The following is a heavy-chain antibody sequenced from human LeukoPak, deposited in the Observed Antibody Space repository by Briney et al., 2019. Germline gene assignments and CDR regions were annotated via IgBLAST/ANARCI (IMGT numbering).Heavy chain of an antibody. V-gene: IGHV4-59*08. D-gene: IGHD5/OR15-5a*01. CDR2: IYYSGST. J-gene: IGHJ6*01. CDR1: GGSISSYY. CDR3: ARGIVSAGYYYYYGMDV. Sequence: SETLSLTCTVSGGSISSYYWSLIRQPPGKGLEWIGYIYYSGSTNYNPSLKSRVTVSVDTSKNQFSLKLSSVTAADTAMYYCARGIVSAGYYYYYGMDVWGQGPTVTVSS.